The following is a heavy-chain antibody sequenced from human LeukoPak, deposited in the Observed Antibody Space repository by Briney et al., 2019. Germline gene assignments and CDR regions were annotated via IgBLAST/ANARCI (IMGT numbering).Heavy chain of an antibody. J-gene: IGHJ4*02. D-gene: IGHD3-22*01. V-gene: IGHV3-11*01. CDR3: ARRLYYDNGGYTY. CDR1: GFTFSDFY. Sequence: PGGSLRLSCAASGFTFSDFYMSWIRQAPGKGLEWVSYIGGSGRTIYYADSVKGRFTISRDNAKNSLYLQMNSLRAEDTAAYYCARRLYYDNGGYTYWGQGTLVTVSS. CDR2: IGGSGRTI.